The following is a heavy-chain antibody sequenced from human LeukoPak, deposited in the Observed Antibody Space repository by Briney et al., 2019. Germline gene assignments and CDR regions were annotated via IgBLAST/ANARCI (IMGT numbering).Heavy chain of an antibody. J-gene: IGHJ4*02. D-gene: IGHD3-3*01. CDR1: GYTFNNFG. V-gene: IGHV1-18*03. CDR2: VSVYDGKT. CDR3: ARARITIFGVVGVDFDY. Sequence: ASVKVSCKTDGYTFNNFGISWVRQAPGQGLEWLGWVSVYDGKTNYAQTVQDRVTMTTDTSTGTAYMELSSLRSEDMAVYYCARARITIFGVVGVDFDYWGQGTLVTVSS.